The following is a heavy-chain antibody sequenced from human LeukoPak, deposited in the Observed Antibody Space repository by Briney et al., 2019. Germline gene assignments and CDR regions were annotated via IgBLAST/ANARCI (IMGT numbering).Heavy chain of an antibody. CDR2: IYSGGRT. CDR1: GFTVSSNY. V-gene: IGHV3-66*01. Sequence: SGGSLRLSCAASGFTVSSNYMSWVRQAPGKGLEWVSVIYSGGRTYYADSVKGRFTISRDNSKNTLYLQMNSLRAEDTAVYYCARGLGDDAFDIWGQGTMVTVSS. J-gene: IGHJ3*02. CDR3: ARGLGDDAFDI.